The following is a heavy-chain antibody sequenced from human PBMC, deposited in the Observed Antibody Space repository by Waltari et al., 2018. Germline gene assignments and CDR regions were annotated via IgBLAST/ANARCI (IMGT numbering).Heavy chain of an antibody. CDR2: IIPIFGTA. CDR1: GGTFSSYA. D-gene: IGHD1-26*01. J-gene: IGHJ6*02. V-gene: IGHV1-69*05. Sequence: QVQLVQSGAEVKKPGSSVKVSCKASGGTFSSYAISWGRQAPGQGLEWMGGIIPIFGTANYAQKFQGRVTITTDESTSTAYMELSSLRSEDTAVYYCARGERGIVGATRGRYYYYGMDVWGQGTTVTVSS. CDR3: ARGERGIVGATRGRYYYYGMDV.